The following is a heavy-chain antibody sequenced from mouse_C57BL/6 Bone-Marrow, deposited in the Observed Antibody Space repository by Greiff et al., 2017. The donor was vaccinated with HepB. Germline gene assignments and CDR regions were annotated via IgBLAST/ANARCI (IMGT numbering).Heavy chain of an antibody. V-gene: IGHV1-59*01. J-gene: IGHJ1*03. CDR2: IDPSDSYT. CDR3: AREGGYFTTVVPSYFDV. Sequence: QVQLQQPGAELVRPGTSVKLSCKASGYTFTSYWMHWVKQRPGQGLEWIGVIDPSDSYTNYNQKFKGKSTLTVDKSSSTAYMQLSSLTSEDSAVYYCAREGGYFTTVVPSYFDVWGTGTTVTVSS. CDR1: GYTFTSYW. D-gene: IGHD1-1*01.